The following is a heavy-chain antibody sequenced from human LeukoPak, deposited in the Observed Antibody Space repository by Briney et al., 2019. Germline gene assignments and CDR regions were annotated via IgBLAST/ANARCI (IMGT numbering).Heavy chain of an antibody. D-gene: IGHD3-10*01. Sequence: ASVKVSCKASGYTCTSYGISWVRQAPGQGLEWMGWISANNGNTNYEQKFQGRVTMTTDTSTSTAYMELRSLRSDDTAVYYCTRDGRFGELSDYWGQGTLLTVSS. CDR1: GYTCTSYG. CDR3: TRDGRFGELSDY. V-gene: IGHV1-18*01. CDR2: ISANNGNT. J-gene: IGHJ4*02.